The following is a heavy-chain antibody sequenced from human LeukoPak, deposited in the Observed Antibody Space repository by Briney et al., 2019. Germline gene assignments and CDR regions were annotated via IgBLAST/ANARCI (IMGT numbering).Heavy chain of an antibody. Sequence: GGSLRLSCAASGFTFSNYAVTWVRQAPGKGLEWVSGISGSGSSTYYADSVKGRFTLSRDYPKNTLYLQMNSLRAEDTAVYYCAKGSAAAAGTTYGMDVWGQGTTVTVSS. D-gene: IGHD6-13*01. CDR2: ISGSGSST. CDR3: AKGSAAAAGTTYGMDV. V-gene: IGHV3-23*01. CDR1: GFTFSNYA. J-gene: IGHJ6*02.